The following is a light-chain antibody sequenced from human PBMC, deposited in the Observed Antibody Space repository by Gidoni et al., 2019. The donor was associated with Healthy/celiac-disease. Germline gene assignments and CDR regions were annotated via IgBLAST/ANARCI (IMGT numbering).Light chain of an antibody. V-gene: IGLV3-21*04. CDR2: YDS. Sequence: YVLTQPPSVSVAPGKTARITCGGKNIGSKSVHWYQQKPGQAPVLVIYYDSDRPSGIPERFSGSNSGNTATLTISMVEAGDEADYYCQVWDSSSDHLVFGGGTKLTVL. CDR3: QVWDSSSDHLV. J-gene: IGLJ2*01. CDR1: NIGSKS.